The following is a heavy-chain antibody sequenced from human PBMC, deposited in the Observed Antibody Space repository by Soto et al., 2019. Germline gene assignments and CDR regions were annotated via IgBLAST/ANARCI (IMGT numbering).Heavy chain of an antibody. CDR2: IYHRGST. CDR1: GGSISSGGYS. D-gene: IGHD3-10*02. J-gene: IGHJ4*02. Sequence: QLQLQESGSGLVKPSQTLSLTCAVSGGSISSGGYSWSWIRQPPGKGLEWIGYIYHRGSTYYNPYLNSRVTMSVDRSKNQFSLKLSSVTAADTAVYYCAGGCSVSYALDYWGRGTLVTVSS. CDR3: AGGCSVSYALDY. V-gene: IGHV4-30-2*01.